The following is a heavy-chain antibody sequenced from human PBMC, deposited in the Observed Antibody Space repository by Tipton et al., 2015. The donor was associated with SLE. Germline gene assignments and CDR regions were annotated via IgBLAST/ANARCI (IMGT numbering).Heavy chain of an antibody. D-gene: IGHD6-13*01. CDR2: IYHSGST. CDR1: GYSISSGYY. Sequence: TLSLTCVVSGYSISSGYYWGWIRQPPGKGLEWIGTIYHSGSTYYNPSLKSRVTISVDTSKNQFSLKLSSVTAADTAVYYCARDAGSWEPYFDHWGQGTLVTVSS. V-gene: IGHV4-38-2*02. CDR3: ARDAGSWEPYFDH. J-gene: IGHJ4*02.